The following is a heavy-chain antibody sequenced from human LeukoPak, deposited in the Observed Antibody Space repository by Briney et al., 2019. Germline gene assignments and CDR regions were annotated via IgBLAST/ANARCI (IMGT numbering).Heavy chain of an antibody. CDR3: ASTGYSSSWYGLGWFDP. V-gene: IGHV4-59*01. CDR2: IYYSGST. CDR1: GGSLSSYY. D-gene: IGHD6-13*01. Sequence: SETLSLTCTVSGGSLSSYYWSWIRQPPGKGLEWIGYIYYSGSTNYNPSLKSRVTISVDTSKNQFSLKLSSVTAADTAVYYCASTGYSSSWYGLGWFDPWGQGTLVTVSS. J-gene: IGHJ5*02.